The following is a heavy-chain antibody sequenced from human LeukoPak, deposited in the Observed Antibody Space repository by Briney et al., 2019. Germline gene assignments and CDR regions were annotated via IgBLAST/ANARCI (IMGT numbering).Heavy chain of an antibody. D-gene: IGHD3-16*02. CDR2: MNPDRGDT. CDR1: GYTFSSHD. Sequence: PLASVTVSCKASGYTFSSHDINWVRQAPGQGLEWMGWMNPDRGDTFFAQNFQGRVTMTRDTSTSTAYMELSSLRSEDTAVYYCARANDYVWGTYRYSLDDYGLDVWGQGTAVTVSS. CDR3: ARANDYVWGTYRYSLDDYGLDV. V-gene: IGHV1-8*01. J-gene: IGHJ6*02.